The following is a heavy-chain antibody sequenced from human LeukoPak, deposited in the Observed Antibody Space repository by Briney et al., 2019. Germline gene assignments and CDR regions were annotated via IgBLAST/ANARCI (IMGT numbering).Heavy chain of an antibody. CDR3: ATRPRDTSGYYLGAFDG. J-gene: IGHJ3*01. CDR2: IGASGAET. CDR1: GFIFSTYA. V-gene: IGHV3-23*01. D-gene: IGHD3-22*01. Sequence: PGGSLRLSCEASGFIFSTYAMAWVRQAPGKGPDWVSVIGASGAETYYSDSAKGRFTVSRDNSKDTLFLHMSSLRAEDTAVYFCATRPRDTSGYYLGAFDGWGQGTTVTVYS.